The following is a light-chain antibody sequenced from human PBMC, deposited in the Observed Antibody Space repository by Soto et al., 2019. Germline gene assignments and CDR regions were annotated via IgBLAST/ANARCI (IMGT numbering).Light chain of an antibody. CDR2: EVS. CDR1: SSDIGGYAY. V-gene: IGLV2-8*01. J-gene: IGLJ3*02. Sequence: QSALTQPPSASGAPGQSVTISCTGTSSDIGGYAYVSWYQQHPGKAPKLIIYEVSKRPSGVPDRFSGSKSGNTASLTVSGLQAEDEADYSCSSYAGSNNLVFAGGTKLTVL. CDR3: SSYAGSNNLV.